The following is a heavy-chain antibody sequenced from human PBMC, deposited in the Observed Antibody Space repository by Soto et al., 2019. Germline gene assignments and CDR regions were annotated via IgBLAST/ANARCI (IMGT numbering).Heavy chain of an antibody. CDR2: IRSKANSYAT. J-gene: IGHJ4*02. Sequence: GGSLRLSCAASGFTFSGSAMHWVRQASGKGLEWVGRIRSKANSYATAYAASVKGRFTISRDDSKNTAYLQMNSLKTEDTAVYYCTRHRRFLEWLLPPYFDYWGQGNLVTVSS. D-gene: IGHD3-3*01. CDR1: GFTFSGSA. V-gene: IGHV3-73*01. CDR3: TRHRRFLEWLLPPYFDY.